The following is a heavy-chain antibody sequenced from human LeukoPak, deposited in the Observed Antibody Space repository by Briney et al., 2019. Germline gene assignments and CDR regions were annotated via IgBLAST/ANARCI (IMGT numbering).Heavy chain of an antibody. J-gene: IGHJ6*02. V-gene: IGHV3-23*01. CDR1: EFTFSSYA. CDR2: ISGSGGST. D-gene: IGHD3-3*01. Sequence: GGSLRLSCAASEFTFSSYAMNWVRQAPGKGLEWVSSISGSGGSTYYTDSVKGRFTISRDHSKNTLFLQMNTLRAEDTAVYSCAKDSTASGSYYGMDIWGQGTTVTVSS. CDR3: AKDSTASGSYYGMDI.